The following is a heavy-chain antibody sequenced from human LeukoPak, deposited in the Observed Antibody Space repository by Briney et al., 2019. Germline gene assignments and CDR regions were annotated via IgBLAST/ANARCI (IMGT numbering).Heavy chain of an antibody. V-gene: IGHV4-59*08. CDR3: ARRGTIAAAGTSAPDAFDI. D-gene: IGHD6-13*01. Sequence: SETLSLTCTVSGGSISSYYWSWIRQPPGKGLEWIGYIYYSGSTNYNPSLKSRVTISVDTSKNQFSLKLSSVTAADTAVYYCARRGTIAAAGTSAPDAFDIWGQGTMVTVSS. J-gene: IGHJ3*02. CDR1: GGSISSYY. CDR2: IYYSGST.